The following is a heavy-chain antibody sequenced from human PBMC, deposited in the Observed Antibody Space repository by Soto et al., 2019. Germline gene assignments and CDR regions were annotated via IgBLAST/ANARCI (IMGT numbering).Heavy chain of an antibody. D-gene: IGHD3-3*01. CDR1: GGAISGYY. V-gene: IGHV4-4*07. CDR2: IYSSGGT. CDR3: ARGQRFSDSFDP. J-gene: IGHJ5*02. Sequence: SETLSLTCTVSGGAISGYYWTWIRQPAGKGLEWIGRIYSSGGTKYNPSLKSRVDMSLDMSKNQFSLRPNSVTAADTAVYYCARGQRFSDSFDPWGQGTLVTVSS.